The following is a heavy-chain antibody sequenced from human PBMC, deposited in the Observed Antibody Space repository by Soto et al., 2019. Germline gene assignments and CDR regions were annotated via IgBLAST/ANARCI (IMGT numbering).Heavy chain of an antibody. CDR2: IYYSGST. Sequence: QVQLQESGPGLVKPSETLSLTCTVSGGSISSYYWSWIRQPPGKGLEWIGYIYYSGSTNYNPSIKSRVTISVDTSKNQFSLKLSSVTAADTAVYYCARDIVGANHFDYWGQGTLVTVSS. V-gene: IGHV4-59*01. J-gene: IGHJ4*02. D-gene: IGHD1-26*01. CDR3: ARDIVGANHFDY. CDR1: GGSISSYY.